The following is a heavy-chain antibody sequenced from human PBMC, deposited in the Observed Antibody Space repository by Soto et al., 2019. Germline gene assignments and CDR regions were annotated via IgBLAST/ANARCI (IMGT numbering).Heavy chain of an antibody. Sequence: RGESLKISCKGSGYSFTSYWIGWVRQMPGKGLEWMGIIYPGDSDTRYSPSFQGQVTISADKSISTAYLQWSSLKASDTAMYYCARLRAEKWSSGWYFDYWGQGTLVTVSS. CDR2: IYPGDSDT. CDR1: GYSFTSYW. J-gene: IGHJ4*02. V-gene: IGHV5-51*01. D-gene: IGHD6-19*01. CDR3: ARLRAEKWSSGWYFDY.